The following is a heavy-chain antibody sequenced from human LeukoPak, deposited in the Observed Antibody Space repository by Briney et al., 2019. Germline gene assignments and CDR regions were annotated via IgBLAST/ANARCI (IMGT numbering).Heavy chain of an antibody. CDR2: INPNSGGT. Sequence: ASVKVSCKASGYTFTSYDINWVRQATGQGLGWMGWINPNSGGTNYAQKFQGRVTMTRDTSISTAYMELSRLRSDDTAVYYCARDPAVAGRPPFDYWGQGTLVTVSS. V-gene: IGHV1-2*02. CDR1: GYTFTSYD. CDR3: ARDPAVAGRPPFDY. D-gene: IGHD6-19*01. J-gene: IGHJ4*02.